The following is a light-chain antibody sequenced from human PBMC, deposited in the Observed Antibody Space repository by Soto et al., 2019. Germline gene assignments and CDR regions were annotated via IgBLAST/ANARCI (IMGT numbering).Light chain of an antibody. CDR1: QLVVTDY. CDR2: GAL. CDR3: QQRSNRIT. Sequence: DIVLTQSPGTLSLSPGERATLSCRASQLVVTDYLHWYKQKPGQAPRLLIYGALNRATGIPDRFSGSGSRTDFTLTIRRLQPEDCAVYYCQQRSNRITFGQGTRLEIK. J-gene: IGKJ5*01. V-gene: IGKV3D-20*02.